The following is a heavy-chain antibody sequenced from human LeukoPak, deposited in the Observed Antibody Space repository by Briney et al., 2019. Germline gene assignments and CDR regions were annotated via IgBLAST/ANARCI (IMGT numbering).Heavy chain of an antibody. V-gene: IGHV1-2*02. Sequence: GASVKVSCKASGYTFINYYIHWVRQAPGQGLEWMGWINPKSGDTQYGQKFQGRVTMTRDTSISTASMELSRPRSDDTAVYFCARGQYYGDITFPLHYWGQGTLVTVSS. CDR2: INPKSGDT. J-gene: IGHJ4*02. CDR1: GYTFINYY. CDR3: ARGQYYGDITFPLHY. D-gene: IGHD4-17*01.